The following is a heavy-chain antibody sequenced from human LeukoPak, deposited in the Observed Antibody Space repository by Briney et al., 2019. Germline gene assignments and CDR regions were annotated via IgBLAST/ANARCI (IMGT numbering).Heavy chain of an antibody. CDR3: ARISRWGPC. CDR2: VYYDGIN. CDR1: GGSINNTLFY. V-gene: IGHV4-39*07. D-gene: IGHD3-16*01. Sequence: PSETLSLTCTVSGGSINNTLFYWGWIRQPPGKGLEWIGTVYYDGINYSSPSLKSRVATSVDTSKNQFSLRLSSVTAADTAVYYCARISRWGPCWGQGILVTVSS. J-gene: IGHJ4*02.